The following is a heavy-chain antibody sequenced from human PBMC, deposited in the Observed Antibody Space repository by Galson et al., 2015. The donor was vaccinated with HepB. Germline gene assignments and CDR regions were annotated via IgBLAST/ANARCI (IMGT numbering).Heavy chain of an antibody. D-gene: IGHD2-2*01. CDR1: GFNVGSSY. CDR2: IYAGGFT. CDR3: TRGDHSGYCTTTPCYQ. V-gene: IGHV3-53*01. J-gene: IGHJ1*01. Sequence: SLRLSCAASGFNVGSSYMSWVRQAPGKGLEWVSVIYAGGFTYYADSVQGRFTISRDNSKNTLYLQMITPRAEDTAAYYCTRGDHSGYCTTTPCYQWGQGTLVAVSS.